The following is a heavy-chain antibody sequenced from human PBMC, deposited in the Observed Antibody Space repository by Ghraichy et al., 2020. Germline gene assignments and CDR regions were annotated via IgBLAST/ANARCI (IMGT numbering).Heavy chain of an antibody. J-gene: IGHJ3*02. D-gene: IGHD3-3*02. CDR1: GFTFSNYW. CDR2: IKQDGSEK. Sequence: GESLNISCAASGFTFSNYWMNWVRQAPGKGLEWVANIKQDGSEKYYVDSVKGRFTISRDNAKNSLYLQVNSLRAEDTAVYYCWISADAFDIWGQGTMVIVSS. CDR3: WISADAFDI. V-gene: IGHV3-7*01.